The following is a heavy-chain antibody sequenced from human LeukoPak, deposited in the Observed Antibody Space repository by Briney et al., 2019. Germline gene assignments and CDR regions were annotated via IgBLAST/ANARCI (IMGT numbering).Heavy chain of an antibody. CDR1: GGSFNDYY. J-gene: IGHJ3*02. CDR2: INHSGST. Sequence: SETLSLTCAVYGGSFNDYYWSWIRQPPGKGLEWIGEINHSGSTNYNPSLKSRVTISVDTSKNQVSLGLSSVTAADTAVYYCARAPWAYGNYVHAFDIWGQGTMVTVSS. CDR3: ARAPWAYGNYVHAFDI. D-gene: IGHD4-11*01. V-gene: IGHV4-34*01.